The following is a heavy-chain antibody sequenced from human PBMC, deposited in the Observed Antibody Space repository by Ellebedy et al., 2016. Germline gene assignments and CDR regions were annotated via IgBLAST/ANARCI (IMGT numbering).Heavy chain of an antibody. CDR3: ARAQSEGYSYGVDF. Sequence: SETLSLXCTVSGGSISSSSYYWVWIRQPPGKGLEWIGSVYYSGTTHYNPSLKSRVTISVDTSKNQFSLRLSSVTAADTAVYYCARAQSEGYSYGVDFWGQGTLVTVSS. D-gene: IGHD5-18*01. V-gene: IGHV4-39*07. J-gene: IGHJ4*02. CDR1: GGSISSSSYY. CDR2: VYYSGTT.